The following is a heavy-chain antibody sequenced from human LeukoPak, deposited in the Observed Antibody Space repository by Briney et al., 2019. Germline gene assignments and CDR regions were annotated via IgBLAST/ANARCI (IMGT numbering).Heavy chain of an antibody. J-gene: IGHJ5*02. CDR2: IWYDGSNK. D-gene: IGHD3-16*01. CDR1: GFTFSSYG. V-gene: IGHV3-33*01. CDR3: ARGGPGDNNWFDP. Sequence: PGGSLRLSCAASGFTFSSYGMHWVRQAPGKGLEWVAVIWYDGSNKYYADSVKGRFTISRDNSKNTLYLQMNSLRAEDTAVYYCARGGPGDNNWFDPWGQGTLVTVSS.